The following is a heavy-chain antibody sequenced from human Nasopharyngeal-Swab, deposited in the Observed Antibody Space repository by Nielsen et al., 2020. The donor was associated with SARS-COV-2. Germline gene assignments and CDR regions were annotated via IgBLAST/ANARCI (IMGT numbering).Heavy chain of an antibody. J-gene: IGHJ4*02. V-gene: IGHV1-2*06. Sequence: ASVKVSCKASGYTFTDYYMHWVRLAPGQGLEWMGRINHNSGDTDYSQKFQGRVTVTRDTSINTVYMELSSLRSDDTAVFYCVRDDGDVPGVTGSGPPGGYWGQGTLVTVSS. CDR1: GYTFTDYY. CDR3: VRDDGDVPGVTGSGPPGGY. D-gene: IGHD2-8*01. CDR2: INHNSGDT.